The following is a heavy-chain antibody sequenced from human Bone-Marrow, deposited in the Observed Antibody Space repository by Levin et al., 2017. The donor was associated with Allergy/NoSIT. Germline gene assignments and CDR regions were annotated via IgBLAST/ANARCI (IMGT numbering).Heavy chain of an antibody. D-gene: IGHD3-9*01. J-gene: IGHJ1*01. Sequence: GGSLRLSCAASGFTFSSYAMHWVRQAPGKWLEWVALISYNGTNQYYADSVRGRFTISRDNSKNTLYLQMDSLRPDDTSVYFCARESFRPGVSSVDWDHTEYFQYWGQGTLVTVSS. V-gene: IGHV3-30*03. CDR3: ARESFRPGVSSVDWDHTEYFQY. CDR2: ISYNGTNQ. CDR1: GFTFSSYA.